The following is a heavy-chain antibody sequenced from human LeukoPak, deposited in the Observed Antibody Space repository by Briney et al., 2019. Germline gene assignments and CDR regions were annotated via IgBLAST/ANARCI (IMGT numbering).Heavy chain of an antibody. CDR1: GFTVNSNY. Sequence: GGSLRLSCAASGFTVNSNYMSWVRQAPGKGLQWVSILCSAGNTFYADSVKGRFTISRDNSKNTLYLRMNSLRVEDTALYYCAKLRELVTYYYYYGLDVWGQGTTVTVSS. J-gene: IGHJ6*02. V-gene: IGHV3-53*05. CDR2: LCSAGNT. D-gene: IGHD1-1*01. CDR3: AKLRELVTYYYYYGLDV.